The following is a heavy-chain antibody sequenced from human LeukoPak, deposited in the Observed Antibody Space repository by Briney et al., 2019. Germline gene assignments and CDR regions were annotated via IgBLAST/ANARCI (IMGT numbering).Heavy chain of an antibody. J-gene: IGHJ2*01. CDR2: INHSGST. Sequence: SETLSLTCAVYGGSFSGYYWSWIRQPPGKGLEWIGEINHSGSTNYNPSLKSRVTISVDTSKNQFSLKLSSVTAADTAGYYCARRGSGSRPRYFDLWGRGTLVTVSS. V-gene: IGHV4-34*01. D-gene: IGHD3-10*01. CDR3: ARRGSGSRPRYFDL. CDR1: GGSFSGYY.